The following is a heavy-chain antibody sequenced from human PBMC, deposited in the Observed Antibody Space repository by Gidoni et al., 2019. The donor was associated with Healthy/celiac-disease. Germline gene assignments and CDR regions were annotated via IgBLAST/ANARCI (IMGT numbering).Heavy chain of an antibody. CDR3: ARVLCGSCPFDY. J-gene: IGHJ4*02. CDR1: GFTFSSYG. D-gene: IGHD2-15*01. CDR2: IWYDGSNK. V-gene: IGHV3-33*01. Sequence: QVQLVESGGGVVQPGRSLRLSCSACGFTFSSYGMHWVRQAPGKGLEWVAVIWYDGSNKYYADSVKGRFTISRDNSKNTLYLQMNSLRAEDTAVYYCARVLCGSCPFDYWGQGTLVTVSS.